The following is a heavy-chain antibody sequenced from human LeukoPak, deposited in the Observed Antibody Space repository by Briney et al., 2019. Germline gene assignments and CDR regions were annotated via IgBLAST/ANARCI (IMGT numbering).Heavy chain of an antibody. V-gene: IGHV4-34*01. CDR1: GGSFSGYY. D-gene: IGHD1-26*01. Sequence: SETLSLTCAVYGGSFSGYYSSWIRQPPGKGLEWIGEINHSGSTNYNPSLKSRVTISVDTSKNQFSLKLSSVTAADTAVYYCARAREVGATVIDYWGQGTLVTVSS. CDR2: INHSGST. J-gene: IGHJ4*02. CDR3: ARAREVGATVIDY.